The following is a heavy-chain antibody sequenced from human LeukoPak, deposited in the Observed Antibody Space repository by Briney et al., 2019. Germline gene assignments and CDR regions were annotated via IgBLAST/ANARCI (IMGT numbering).Heavy chain of an antibody. CDR2: IRYDGSNK. J-gene: IGHJ4*02. Sequence: GGSLRLSCAASGFTFSSYGMHWVRQAPGKGLEWVAFIRYDGSNKCYADSVKGRFTISRDNSKNTLYLQMNSLRAEDTAVYYCAKDGSDFWGDYYFDYWGQGTLVTVSS. D-gene: IGHD3-3*01. V-gene: IGHV3-30*02. CDR3: AKDGSDFWGDYYFDY. CDR1: GFTFSSYG.